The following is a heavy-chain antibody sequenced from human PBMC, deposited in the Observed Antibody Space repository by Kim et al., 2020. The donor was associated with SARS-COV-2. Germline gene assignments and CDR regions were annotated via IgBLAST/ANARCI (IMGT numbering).Heavy chain of an antibody. D-gene: IGHD4-17*01. CDR3: AKEQAVTTYYYGMDV. J-gene: IGHJ6*02. Sequence: DSVKGRFTIARDNSKNTLYLQMNSLGAEDTAVYYWAKEQAVTTYYYGMDVWGQGTTVTVSS. V-gene: IGHV3-30*02.